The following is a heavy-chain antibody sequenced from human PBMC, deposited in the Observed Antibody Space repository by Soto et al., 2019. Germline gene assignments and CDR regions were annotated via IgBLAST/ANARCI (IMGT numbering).Heavy chain of an antibody. CDR1: GGTFSSYA. D-gene: IGHD6-6*01. V-gene: IGHV1-69*12. CDR2: IIPIFGTA. J-gene: IGHJ4*02. CDR3: ARERGSIAARTSYFDY. Sequence: QVQLVQSGAEVKKPGSSVKVSCKASGGTFSSYAISWVRQAPGQGLEWMGGIIPIFGTANYAQKFQGRVTITADESTSTAYMELRSLRSEDTAVYYCARERGSIAARTSYFDYWGQGTLVTVSS.